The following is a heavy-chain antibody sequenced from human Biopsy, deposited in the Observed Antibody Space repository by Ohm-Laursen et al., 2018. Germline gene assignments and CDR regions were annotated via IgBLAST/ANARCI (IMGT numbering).Heavy chain of an antibody. Sequence: SVTASCKASGYIFTGPYLHWVRLVPGQGLEWMGLINPHSCTTKFARDFQGRVTMTRDTYITTVYMELRRLRSDDPAVYYCAKGQDLRGGAEYFQHWGQGALVTVSS. CDR2: INPHSCTT. V-gene: IGHV1-2*02. D-gene: IGHD2-15*01. J-gene: IGHJ1*01. CDR3: AKGQDLRGGAEYFQH. CDR1: GYIFTGPY.